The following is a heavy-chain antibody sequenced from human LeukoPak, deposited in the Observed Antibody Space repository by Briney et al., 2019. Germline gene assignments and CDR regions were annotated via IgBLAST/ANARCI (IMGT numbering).Heavy chain of an antibody. CDR1: GGSFSGYY. Sequence: PSETLSLPCAVYGGSFSGYYWCWIRQPPGKGLEWIGEINHSGSTNYNPSLKNRVTISVDTSKNQFSLKLSSVTAADAAVYYCARRGSGATAMVKYWGQGTLVTVSS. V-gene: IGHV4-34*01. J-gene: IGHJ4*02. CDR3: ARRGSGATAMVKY. D-gene: IGHD5-18*01. CDR2: INHSGST.